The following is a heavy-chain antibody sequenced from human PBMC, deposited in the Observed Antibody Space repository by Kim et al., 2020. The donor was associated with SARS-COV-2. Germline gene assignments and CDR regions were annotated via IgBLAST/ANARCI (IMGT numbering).Heavy chain of an antibody. D-gene: IGHD6-19*01. V-gene: IGHV1-46*01. CDR3: ASIAVAGTGYDY. Sequence: YEPKVHGRVTMTRDTSTGTVYMGLSSLRSEDTAVYYCASIAVAGTGYDYWGQGTLVTVSS. J-gene: IGHJ4*02.